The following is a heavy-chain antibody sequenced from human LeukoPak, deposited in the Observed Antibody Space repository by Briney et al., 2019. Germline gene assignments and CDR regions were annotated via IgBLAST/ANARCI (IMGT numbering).Heavy chain of an antibody. D-gene: IGHD3-10*01. V-gene: IGHV3-33*08. CDR2: IWYDGSNK. CDR1: GFTFSDSA. Sequence: GGSLRLSCAASGFTFSDSAMDWVRQAPGKGLEWVAVIWYDGSNKYYADSVKGRFTISRDNSKNTLYLQMNSLRAEDTAVYYCANPGGADPWGQGTLVTVSS. CDR3: ANPGGADP. J-gene: IGHJ5*02.